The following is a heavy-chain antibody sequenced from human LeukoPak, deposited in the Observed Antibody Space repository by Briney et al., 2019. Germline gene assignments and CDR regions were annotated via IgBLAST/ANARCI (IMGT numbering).Heavy chain of an antibody. CDR1: GGTFSSYA. Sequence: ASVKVSCKASGGTFSSYAISWVRQAPGQGLEWMGGIIPIFGKAHYAQKFQGRVTITADKSTSTAYMELSSLRCEDTAVYYCARKAAAANSFDYWGQGTLLTVSS. V-gene: IGHV1-69*06. D-gene: IGHD6-13*01. J-gene: IGHJ4*02. CDR2: IIPIFGKA. CDR3: ARKAAAANSFDY.